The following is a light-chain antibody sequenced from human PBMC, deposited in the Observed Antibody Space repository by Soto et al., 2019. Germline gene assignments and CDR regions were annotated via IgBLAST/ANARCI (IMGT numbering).Light chain of an antibody. CDR2: AAS. J-gene: IGKJ2*01. CDR3: QQYNNWPMYT. Sequence: EIVLTQSPGTLSLSPGERATLSCRASQSVSSSYLAWYQQKPGQAPRLLIYAASTRATGIPARFSGSGSGTEFTLTISSLQSEDFAVYYCQQYNNWPMYTFGQGTKLEIK. V-gene: IGKV3-15*01. CDR1: QSVSSSY.